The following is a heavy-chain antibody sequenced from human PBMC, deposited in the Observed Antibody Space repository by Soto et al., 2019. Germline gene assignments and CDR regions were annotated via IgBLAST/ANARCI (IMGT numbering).Heavy chain of an antibody. CDR1: GFTFGDYA. D-gene: IGHD6-6*01. CDR2: IRSKAYGGTT. Sequence: PGGSLRLSCTASGFTFGDYAMSWFRPAPGKGMEWVGFIRSKAYGGTTEYAASVKGRFTISRDDSKSIAYLQMNSLKTEDTAVYYCTRDPAARPVWRYYGMDVWGQGTTVTAP. J-gene: IGHJ6*02. V-gene: IGHV3-49*03. CDR3: TRDPAARPVWRYYGMDV.